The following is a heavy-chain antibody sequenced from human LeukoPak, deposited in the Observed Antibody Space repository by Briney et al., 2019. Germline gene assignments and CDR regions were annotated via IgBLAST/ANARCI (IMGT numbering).Heavy chain of an antibody. CDR1: EYTLTDYY. J-gene: IGHJ4*02. CDR2: IKPNTGGA. V-gene: IGHV1-2*02. D-gene: IGHD7-27*01. CDR3: ARAKANWGSGDY. Sequence: ASVKVSCKASEYTLTDYYVHWVRQAPGQGLEGMGWIKPNTGGANYAQKFQGRVTMTRDTSISAGYLDLSGLRSDDTAVYYCARAKANWGSGDYWGQGTLVTVSS.